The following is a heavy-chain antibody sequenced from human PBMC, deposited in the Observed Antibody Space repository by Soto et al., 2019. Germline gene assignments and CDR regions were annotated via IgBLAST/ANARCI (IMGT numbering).Heavy chain of an antibody. CDR2: ISSSSSTI. J-gene: IGHJ6*02. Sequence: GGSLRLSCAASGFTFSSYSMNWVRQAPGKGLEWVSYISSSSSTIYYADSVKGRFTISRDNAKNSLYLQMNSLRDEDTAVYYCARDRYRLYYYSMDVWGQGTTLTVSS. V-gene: IGHV3-48*02. D-gene: IGHD1-1*01. CDR1: GFTFSSYS. CDR3: ARDRYRLYYYSMDV.